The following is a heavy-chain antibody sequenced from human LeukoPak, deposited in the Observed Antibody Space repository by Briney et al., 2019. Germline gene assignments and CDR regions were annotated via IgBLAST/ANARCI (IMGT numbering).Heavy chain of an antibody. CDR1: GFTFSNAW. J-gene: IGHJ4*02. Sequence: GGSLGLSCAASGFTFSNAWMSWVRQAPGKGLEWVGRIKSKTDGGTTDYAAPVKGRFTISRDDSKNTLYLQMNSLKTEDTAVYYCTTDRTITIFGVVNLDYWGQGTLVTVSS. CDR3: TTDRTITIFGVVNLDY. V-gene: IGHV3-15*01. D-gene: IGHD3-3*01. CDR2: IKSKTDGGTT.